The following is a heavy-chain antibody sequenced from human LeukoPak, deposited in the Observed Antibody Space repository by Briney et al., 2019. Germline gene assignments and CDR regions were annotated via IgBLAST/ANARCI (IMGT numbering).Heavy chain of an antibody. CDR2: IIPIFGTA. Sequence: SVKVSCKASGGTFSSYAISWVRQAPGQGLEWMGGIIPIFGTANYAQKFQGRVTITADESTSTAYMELSSLRSEDTAVYYCARLGDDCSSTSCYSGYWGQGTLVTVSS. CDR3: ARLGDDCSSTSCYSGY. V-gene: IGHV1-69*13. D-gene: IGHD2-2*01. CDR1: GGTFSSYA. J-gene: IGHJ4*02.